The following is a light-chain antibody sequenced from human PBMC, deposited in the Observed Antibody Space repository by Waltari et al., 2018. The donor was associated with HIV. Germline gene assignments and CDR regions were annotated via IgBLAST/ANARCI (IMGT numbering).Light chain of an antibody. CDR2: GNS. J-gene: IGLJ3*02. CDR3: QSYDNSLSAWV. CDR1: SPNIRAGYE. Sequence: SVLTPPPSVSGAPGQRVTIPCTWSSPNIRAGYEVHWYQQLPGTTPKLLVYGNSNRPSGVPDRFSGSKSATSAALAITGLQAEDEADYYCQSYDNSLSAWVFGGGTKLTVL. V-gene: IGLV1-40*01.